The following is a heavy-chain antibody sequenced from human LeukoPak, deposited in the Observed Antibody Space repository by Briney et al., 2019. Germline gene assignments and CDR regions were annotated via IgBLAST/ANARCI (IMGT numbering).Heavy chain of an antibody. V-gene: IGHV1-18*01. Sequence: GASVKVSCKASGHTFTSYGISWVRQAPGQGLEWMGWISAYNGNTIYAQKLQGRVTMTTDTSTSTAYMELRSLRSDDTAVYYCARGRITMVRGVIITVDHLDYWGQGTLVTVSS. D-gene: IGHD3-10*01. J-gene: IGHJ4*02. CDR1: GHTFTSYG. CDR3: ARGRITMVRGVIITVDHLDY. CDR2: ISAYNGNT.